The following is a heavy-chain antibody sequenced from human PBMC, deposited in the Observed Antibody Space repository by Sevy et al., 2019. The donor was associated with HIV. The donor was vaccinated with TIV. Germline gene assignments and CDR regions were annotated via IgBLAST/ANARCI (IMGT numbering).Heavy chain of an antibody. CDR1: GYTFTSYN. CDR2: ISGYNGDT. V-gene: IGHV1-18*04. J-gene: IGHJ4*02. D-gene: IGHD2-15*01. CDR3: ARDSCSGGSCYQSGVY. Sequence: ASVKVSCKASGYTFTSYNINWVRQAPGQGLDWMGRISGYNGDTLYAQKFQGRVTMTTDTSTNTAYMELRSRRSDDTAVYYCARDSCSGGSCYQSGVYWGQGTLVTVSS.